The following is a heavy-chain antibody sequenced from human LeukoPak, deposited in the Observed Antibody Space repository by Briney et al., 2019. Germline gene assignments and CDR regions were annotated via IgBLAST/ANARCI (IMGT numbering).Heavy chain of an antibody. CDR1: GGTFSSYA. Sequence: SVKVSCKASGGTFSSYAISWVRQAPGQGLEWMGGIIPIFGTANYAQKFQGRVTITADESTSTAYMELSRLRSDDTAVYYCARAEYCSSTSCSSPPSNWFDPWGQGTLVTVSS. V-gene: IGHV1-69*01. J-gene: IGHJ5*02. CDR2: IIPIFGTA. CDR3: ARAEYCSSTSCSSPPSNWFDP. D-gene: IGHD2-2*01.